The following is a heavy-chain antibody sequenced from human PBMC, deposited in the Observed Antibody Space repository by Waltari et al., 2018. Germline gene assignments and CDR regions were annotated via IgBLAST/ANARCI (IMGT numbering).Heavy chain of an antibody. CDR3: LKKNDEVYDRNGLVYDAFDV. D-gene: IGHD3-22*01. J-gene: IGHJ3*01. CDR2: INWNSDSI. CDR1: GFTFADYA. Sequence: EVQLVESGGGLVNPGRSLRLSCAASGFTFADYAMHWVRQAPGKGLEWVAGINWNSDSIGYGDSVKGRFTISRDNARNSLYLQMKSLTTEDTAVYYCLKKNDEVYDRNGLVYDAFDVWGQGTMVTVST. V-gene: IGHV3-9*01.